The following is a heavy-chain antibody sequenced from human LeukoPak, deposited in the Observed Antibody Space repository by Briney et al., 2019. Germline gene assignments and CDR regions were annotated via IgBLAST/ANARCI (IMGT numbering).Heavy chain of an antibody. CDR2: ISDGGGTI. V-gene: IGHV3-48*03. D-gene: IGHD1-26*01. Sequence: GGSLRLSCAASGLTVSSNYMTWVRQAPGKGLEWVSHISDGGGTIHYADSVKGRFTISRDDAKYSLYLQMNSLRVKDTALYYCARSSGSYRPFDSWGRGTLVTVSS. CDR1: GLTVSSNY. J-gene: IGHJ4*02. CDR3: ARSSGSYRPFDS.